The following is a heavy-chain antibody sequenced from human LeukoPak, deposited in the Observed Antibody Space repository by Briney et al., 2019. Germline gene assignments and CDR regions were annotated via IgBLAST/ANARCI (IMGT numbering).Heavy chain of an antibody. Sequence: GASVKVSCKASGYTFTSYDINWVRQATGQGLEWMGWMNPNSGNTGYAQKFQGRVTMTRNTSISTAYMELSSLRSEDTAVYYCATASRTIVRGVIWAFDIWGQGTMVTVSS. CDR1: GYTFTSYD. D-gene: IGHD3-10*01. CDR2: MNPNSGNT. CDR3: ATASRTIVRGVIWAFDI. V-gene: IGHV1-8*01. J-gene: IGHJ3*02.